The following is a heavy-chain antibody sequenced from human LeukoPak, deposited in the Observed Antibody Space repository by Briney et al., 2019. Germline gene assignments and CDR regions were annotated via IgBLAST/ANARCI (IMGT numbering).Heavy chain of an antibody. Sequence: PGGSLRLSCAASGFTFSSYEMNWVRQAPGKGLEWVSYISNSGTTIYCADSVNGRFTISRDNAKNSLYLQMNSLRAEDTAVYYCARARGVNCSGGSCLIGDYYYYYYMDVWGKGTTVTVSS. V-gene: IGHV3-48*03. CDR3: ARARGVNCSGGSCLIGDYYYYYYMDV. D-gene: IGHD2-15*01. CDR1: GFTFSSYE. CDR2: ISNSGTTI. J-gene: IGHJ6*03.